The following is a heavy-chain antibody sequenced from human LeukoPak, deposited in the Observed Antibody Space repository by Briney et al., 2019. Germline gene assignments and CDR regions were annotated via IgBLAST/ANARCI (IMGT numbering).Heavy chain of an antibody. D-gene: IGHD6-6*01. V-gene: IGHV1-2*02. CDR1: GYTFTGYY. J-gene: IGHJ4*02. CDR3: ARGGASSGTPNNY. CDR2: INPNSGGT. Sequence: ASVKVSCKASGYTFTGYYMHWVRQAPGQGLEWMGWINPNSGGTDYAQKFQGRVTMTSDTSISTAYMELGRLRADDTAVYYCARGGASSGTPNNYWGQGTLVTVSS.